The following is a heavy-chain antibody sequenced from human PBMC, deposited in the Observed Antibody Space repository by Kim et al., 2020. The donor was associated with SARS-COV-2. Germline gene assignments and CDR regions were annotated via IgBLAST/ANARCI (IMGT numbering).Heavy chain of an antibody. D-gene: IGHD2-15*01. V-gene: IGHV1-18*04. Sequence: ASVKVSCKASGYTFTSYGISWVRQAPGQGLEWMGWISAYNGNTNYAQKLHGRVTMTTDTSTSTAYMELRSLRSDDTAVYYCARSVGVADLSPLNYFDYWGQGTLVTVSS. CDR2: ISAYNGNT. J-gene: IGHJ4*02. CDR3: ARSVGVADLSPLNYFDY. CDR1: GYTFTSYG.